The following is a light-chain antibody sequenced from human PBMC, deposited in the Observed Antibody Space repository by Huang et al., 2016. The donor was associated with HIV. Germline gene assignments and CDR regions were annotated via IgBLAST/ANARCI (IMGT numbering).Light chain of an antibody. CDR1: QGISTY. CDR2: AAS. CDR3: QQVNSYPRT. Sequence: IQLTQSPSSLSASVGDRVTITCRASQGISTYLAWYQQRPGKAPDLLIYAASTLQSGFPSRFSGSGSGTDFTLTISSLQAEDSATYYCQQVNSYPRTFGPGTKVEIK. J-gene: IGKJ3*01. V-gene: IGKV1-9*01.